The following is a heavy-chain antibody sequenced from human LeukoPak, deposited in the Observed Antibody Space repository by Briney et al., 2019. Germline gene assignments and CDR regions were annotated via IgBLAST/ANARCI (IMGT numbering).Heavy chain of an antibody. CDR3: ASRTWVGAGYYAFDI. CDR1: GLTRAKHA. Sequence: GSMRCARGGSGLTRAKHAVRWVGEALGKGLEWVSAEGSAGGTYYADSVKGRFTISRDNSGKTMSLQMNRLRVEDTALYYCASRTWVGAGYYAFDIWGQGTMVTVSS. V-gene: IGHV3-23*01. D-gene: IGHD1-26*01. J-gene: IGHJ3*02. CDR2: EGSAGGT.